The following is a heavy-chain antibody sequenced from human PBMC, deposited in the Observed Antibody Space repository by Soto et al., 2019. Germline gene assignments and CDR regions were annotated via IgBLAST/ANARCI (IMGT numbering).Heavy chain of an antibody. D-gene: IGHD3-10*01. J-gene: IGHJ3*02. CDR3: ARDLRPMVRGRGSCACGI. V-gene: IGHV3-66*01. Sequence: EVQLVESGGALVQPGGSLRLSCAASGFTVSSNYMTWVRQAPGKGLEWVSGIYSDGRSYYADSVKGRITISRDNSKNTLYLQMNSLGGEDAAVYFCARDLRPMVRGRGSCACGICGQGTMVSVS. CDR2: IYSDGRS. CDR1: GFTVSSNY.